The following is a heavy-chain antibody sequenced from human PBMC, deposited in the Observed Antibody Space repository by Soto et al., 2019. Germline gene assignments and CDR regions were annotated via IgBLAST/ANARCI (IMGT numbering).Heavy chain of an antibody. D-gene: IGHD3-22*01. J-gene: IGHJ4*02. Sequence: QVQLVQSGAEVKKPGSSVKVSCKASGGTFSSYAISWVRQAPGQGLEWMGGIIPIFGTANYAQKFQGRVTITAEESTSTAYMELSSLRSEDTAVYYCARSDYYHSSGYYYRYFDYRGQGTLVTVSS. CDR3: ARSDYYHSSGYYYRYFDY. CDR2: IIPIFGTA. CDR1: GGTFSSYA. V-gene: IGHV1-69*01.